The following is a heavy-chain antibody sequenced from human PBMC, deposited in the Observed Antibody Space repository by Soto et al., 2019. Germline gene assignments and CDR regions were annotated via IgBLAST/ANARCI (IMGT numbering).Heavy chain of an antibody. Sequence: QVQLVQSGADVKTPGSSVKVSCKTSGGSFGSSAISWVRQAPAQGLEWMGEIIPVFDKANYAQNFQGRLTITADELTGTVFMELSSLRSGDTAVYFCARLRRDWGDAFDLWGLGTFVTVSS. CDR1: GGSFGSSA. CDR2: IIPVFDKA. J-gene: IGHJ3*01. V-gene: IGHV1-69*01. D-gene: IGHD3-16*01. CDR3: ARLRRDWGDAFDL.